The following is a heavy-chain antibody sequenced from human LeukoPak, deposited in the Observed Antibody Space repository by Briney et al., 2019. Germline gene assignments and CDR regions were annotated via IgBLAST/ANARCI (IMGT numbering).Heavy chain of an antibody. CDR2: ISGSGGST. D-gene: IGHD3-16*01. V-gene: IGHV3-23*01. CDR3: AKDLAGTSGGNYYYYYMDV. CDR1: GFTFSSYA. J-gene: IGHJ6*03. Sequence: GGSLRLSCAASGFTFSSYAMSWVRQAPGKGLEWVSAISGSGGSTYYADSVKGRFTISRDNSKNTLYLQMNSLRAEDTAVYYCAKDLAGTSGGNYYYYYMDVWGKGTTVTVSS.